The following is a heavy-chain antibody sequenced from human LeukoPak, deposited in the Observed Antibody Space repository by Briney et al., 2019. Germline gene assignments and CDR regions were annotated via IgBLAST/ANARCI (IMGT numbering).Heavy chain of an antibody. CDR1: GGSFSGYY. D-gene: IGHD3-10*02. CDR2: INHSGST. J-gene: IGHJ6*04. V-gene: IGHV4-34*01. CDR3: ASPLGYYGRG. Sequence: SETLSLTCAVYGGSFSGYYWSWIRQPPGKGLEWLGEINHSGSTNYNPSLKSRVTISVDTSKNQFSLKLSSVTAADTAVYYCASPLGYYGRGWGKGTTVTVSS.